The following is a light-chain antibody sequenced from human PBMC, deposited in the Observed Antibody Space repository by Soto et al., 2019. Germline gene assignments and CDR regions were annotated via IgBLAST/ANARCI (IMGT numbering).Light chain of an antibody. J-gene: IGLJ3*02. V-gene: IGLV2-14*01. CDR3: ASHTSRNTWV. Sequence: QSALTQAASASGSPGQSITISCTGTNSDIGAYNRVSWYQQHPGKVPKVVIYEVTNRPSGVSNRFSGSKSGNTASLTISGLQAEDEADYYCASHTSRNTWVFGGGTKLTVL. CDR1: NSDIGAYNR. CDR2: EVT.